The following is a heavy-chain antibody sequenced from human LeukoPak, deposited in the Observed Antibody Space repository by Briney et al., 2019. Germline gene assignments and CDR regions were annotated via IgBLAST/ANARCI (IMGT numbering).Heavy chain of an antibody. CDR1: GGSISSNNYY. J-gene: IGHJ4*02. CDR2: IYYSGSP. V-gene: IGHV4-39*01. CDR3: ATWRTAKTGFDY. Sequence: PSETLSLTCTVSGGSISSNNYYWGWIRQPPGKGLEWIGSIYYSGSPYYNPSLKSRVTISVDTSKNQFSPRLRSVTAADTAVYYCATWRTAKTGFDYWGQGTLVTVSS. D-gene: IGHD1-1*01.